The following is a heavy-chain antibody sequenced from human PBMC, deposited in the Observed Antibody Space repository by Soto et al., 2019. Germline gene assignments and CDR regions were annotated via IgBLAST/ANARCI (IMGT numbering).Heavy chain of an antibody. V-gene: IGHV1-69*13. D-gene: IGHD2-15*01. Sequence: GASVKVSCKASGGTFSSYAISWVRQAPGQGLEWMGGIIPIFGTANYAQKFQGRVTITADESTSTAYMELSSLRSEDTAVYYCARSVVVAATPASYYYCMDVWGQGTTVTVSS. CDR1: GGTFSSYA. CDR2: IIPIFGTA. J-gene: IGHJ6*02. CDR3: ARSVVVAATPASYYYCMDV.